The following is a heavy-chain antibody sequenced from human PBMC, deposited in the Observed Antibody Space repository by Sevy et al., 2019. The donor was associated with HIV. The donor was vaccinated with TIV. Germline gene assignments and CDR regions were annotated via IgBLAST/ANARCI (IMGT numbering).Heavy chain of an antibody. D-gene: IGHD2-2*01. V-gene: IGHV3-23*01. CDR2: ISGSHGTP. J-gene: IGHJ4*02. CDR3: AKSEWGNIGFCTRSSCYPFDY. Sequence: GGSLRLSCAASGFTFTSYAMSWVRQAPGKGLEWVSSISGSHGTPYYADSVKGRFTISRDNSKNTLYLQMSSLRAVDTAVYYCAKSEWGNIGFCTRSSCYPFDYWGQGTLVTVSS. CDR1: GFTFTSYA.